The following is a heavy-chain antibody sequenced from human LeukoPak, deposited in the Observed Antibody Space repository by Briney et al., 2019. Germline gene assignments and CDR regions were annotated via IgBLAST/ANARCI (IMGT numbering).Heavy chain of an antibody. CDR3: ARVGYDSSGYYYYYMDV. J-gene: IGHJ6*03. V-gene: IGHV4-59*01. Sequence: SETLSLTCTVSSVSISSYYWSCIRQPPGKGLEWVGYNYNSGSTNYNPSLKSLVTISVDTSKNKFSLKLSSVTAADTAVYYCARVGYDSSGYYYYYMDVWGKGTMVTVSS. D-gene: IGHD3-22*01. CDR2: NYNSGST. CDR1: SVSISSYY.